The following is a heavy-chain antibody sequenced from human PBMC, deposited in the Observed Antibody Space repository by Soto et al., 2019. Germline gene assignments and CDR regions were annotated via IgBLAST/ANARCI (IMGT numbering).Heavy chain of an antibody. CDR3: AREDYGNGGLPFDV. V-gene: IGHV4-31*03. CDR1: GGSISDIGFY. Sequence: QVQLQESGPGLVEPSQTLSLTCTVSGGSISDIGFYWSWIRQSPGKGLEWIGYIYYNGNTYYNPSLGSRSTISLDTSKNQFSLKLSSVTAADTALYFCAREDYGNGGLPFDVWGRGTLVTVSS. J-gene: IGHJ2*01. D-gene: IGHD4-4*01. CDR2: IYYNGNT.